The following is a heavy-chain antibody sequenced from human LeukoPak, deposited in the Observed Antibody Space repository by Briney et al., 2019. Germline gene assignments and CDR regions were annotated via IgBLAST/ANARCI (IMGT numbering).Heavy chain of an antibody. CDR3: AKDRGGSQLLGLPDY. D-gene: IGHD1-26*01. CDR1: GFTFSSYA. CDR2: ISGSGGST. V-gene: IGHV3-23*01. Sequence: GRSLRLSCAASGFTFSSYAMSWVRQAPGKGLEWVSAISGSGGSTYYADSVKGRFTTSRDNSKNTLYLQMNSLRAEDTAVYYCAKDRGGSQLLGLPDYWGQGTLVTVSS. J-gene: IGHJ4*02.